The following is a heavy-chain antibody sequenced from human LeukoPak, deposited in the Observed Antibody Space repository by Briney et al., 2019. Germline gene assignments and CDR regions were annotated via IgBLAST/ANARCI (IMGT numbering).Heavy chain of an antibody. CDR2: TYYRSRWYT. J-gene: IGHJ4*02. V-gene: IGHV6-1*01. CDR1: GDSVSSNSAA. D-gene: IGHD6-19*01. CDR3: ARAGTEFGISFDY. Sequence: SQTLSLTCAISGDSVSSNSAAWNWIRQSPSRGLEWLGRTYYRSRWYTDYAVSVRSRLTINPDTSKNQFSLQLNSVSPEDTAVYYCARAGTEFGISFDYWGQGALVTVSS.